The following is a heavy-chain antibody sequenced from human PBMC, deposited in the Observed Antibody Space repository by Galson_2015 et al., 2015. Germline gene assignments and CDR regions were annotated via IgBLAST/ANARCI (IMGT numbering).Heavy chain of an antibody. CDR1: GFTFSDYY. J-gene: IGHJ4*02. V-gene: IGHV3-11*01. CDR3: ARRGDYGDYSFDY. CDR2: ISSSGDTI. Sequence: SLRLSCAASGFTFSDYYMSWIRQAPGKGLDWVSYISSSGDTIYYADSVKGRFTISRDNAKDSLYLQMNSLRAEDTAVYYCARRGDYGDYSFDYWGQGTLVTVS. D-gene: IGHD4-17*01.